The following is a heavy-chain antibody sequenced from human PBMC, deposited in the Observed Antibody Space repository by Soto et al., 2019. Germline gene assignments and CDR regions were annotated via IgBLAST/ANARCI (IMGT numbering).Heavy chain of an antibody. Sequence: LRLSCAASGFTFSDYYMSWIRHAPGKGLEWVSYISSSGSTIYYADSVKGRFTISRDNAKNSLYLQMNSLGAEDTAVYYCATMSSIAARQGLAHAFDIWGQGTMVTVSS. CDR3: ATMSSIAARQGLAHAFDI. V-gene: IGHV3-11*01. CDR1: GFTFSDYY. D-gene: IGHD6-6*01. CDR2: ISSSGSTI. J-gene: IGHJ3*02.